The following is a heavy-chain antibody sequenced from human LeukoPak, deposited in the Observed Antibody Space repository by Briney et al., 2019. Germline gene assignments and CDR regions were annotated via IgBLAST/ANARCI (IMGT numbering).Heavy chain of an antibody. CDR3: VACSSASCYGDRFDP. D-gene: IGHD2-2*01. Sequence: GGSLRLSCAASGFTFASYAMTWVRQAPGKGLEWVSSISATDGSTYYADSVRGRFTISRDDSKNTLFLQMNSLRAEDTALYYCVACSSASCYGDRFDPWGQGTLVTVSS. V-gene: IGHV3-23*01. CDR2: ISATDGST. J-gene: IGHJ5*02. CDR1: GFTFASYA.